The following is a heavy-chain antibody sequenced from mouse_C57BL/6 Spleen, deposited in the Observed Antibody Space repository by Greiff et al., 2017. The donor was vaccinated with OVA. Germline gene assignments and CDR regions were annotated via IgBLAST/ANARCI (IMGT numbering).Heavy chain of an antibody. J-gene: IGHJ1*03. CDR3: ARLIYYYGSSYGRYFDV. Sequence: QVQLQQPGAELVRPGSSVKLSCKASGYTFTSYWMHWVKQRPIQGLEWIGNIDPSDSETHYNQKFKDKATLTVDKSSSTAYMQLSSLTSEDSAVYYCARLIYYYGSSYGRYFDVWGTGTTVTVSS. D-gene: IGHD1-1*01. CDR2: IDPSDSET. V-gene: IGHV1-52*01. CDR1: GYTFTSYW.